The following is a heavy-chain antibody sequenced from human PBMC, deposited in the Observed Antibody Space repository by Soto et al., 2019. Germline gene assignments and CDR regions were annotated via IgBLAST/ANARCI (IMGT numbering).Heavy chain of an antibody. J-gene: IGHJ4*02. CDR1: GVSISSSSYY. V-gene: IGHV4-39*01. D-gene: IGHD5-12*01. CDR2: IYYSGST. CDR3: ARQARGSTKSFDY. Sequence: SETLSLTCTVSGVSISSSSYYWGWIRQPPGKGLEWIGSIYYSGSTYYNPSLKSRVTISVDTSKNQFSLKLSSVTAADTAVYYCARQARGSTKSFDYWGQGTLVTSPQ.